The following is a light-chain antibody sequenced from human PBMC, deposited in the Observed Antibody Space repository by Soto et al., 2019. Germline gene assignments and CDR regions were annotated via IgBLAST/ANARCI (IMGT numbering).Light chain of an antibody. V-gene: IGKV1-9*01. J-gene: IGKJ5*01. CDR2: AGS. Sequence: DIQMTQSPSSLSASVGDRVTITCRASHSITRYLNWYQQKPGKAPNLLIYAGSTLQSGVPSRFSGSGSGTEFTLTISSLQPEDFATYYCQQLNSYPPGTFGQGTRLEIK. CDR3: QQLNSYPPGT. CDR1: HSITRY.